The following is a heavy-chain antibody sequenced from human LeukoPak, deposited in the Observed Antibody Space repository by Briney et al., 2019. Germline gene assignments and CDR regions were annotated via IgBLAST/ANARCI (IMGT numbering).Heavy chain of an antibody. CDR3: AKAPSRNSGSYYFDY. J-gene: IGHJ4*02. D-gene: IGHD1-26*01. CDR1: GFTFTIYA. CDR2: ITSDGSNT. Sequence: PGGSLRLSCAASGFTFTIYAMSWVRQAPGKGLEWVSSITSDGSNTLYADSGKGLFTISRDNAKNTLYLQMNSLRDEDTAVYYCAKAPSRNSGSYYFDYWGQGTLVTVSS. V-gene: IGHV3-23*01.